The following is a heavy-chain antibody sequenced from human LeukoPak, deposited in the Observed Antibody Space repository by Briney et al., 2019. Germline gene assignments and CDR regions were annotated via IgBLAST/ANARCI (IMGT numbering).Heavy chain of an antibody. CDR2: ISSSGSTI. J-gene: IGHJ4*02. D-gene: IGHD6-25*01. V-gene: IGHV3-11*01. CDR3: ARAECGGGTAACFDY. CDR1: GGSISSYY. Sequence: LSLTCTVSGGSISSYYWSWIRQAPGKGLEWVSYISSSGSTIYYADSVKGRFTISRDNAKNSLYLQMNSLRAEDTAVYYCARAECGGGTAACFDYWGQGTLVTVSS.